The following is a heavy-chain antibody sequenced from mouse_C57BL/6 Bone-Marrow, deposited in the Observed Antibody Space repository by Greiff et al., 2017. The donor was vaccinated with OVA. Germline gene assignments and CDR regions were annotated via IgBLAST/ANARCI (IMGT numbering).Heavy chain of an antibody. CDR2: IWGVGST. CDR3: ASARGQLRFAY. D-gene: IGHD3-2*02. J-gene: IGHJ3*01. V-gene: IGHV2-6*01. CDR1: GFSLTSYG. Sequence: VKLVESGPGLVAPSQSLSITCTVSGFSLTSYGVDWVRQSPGKGLEWLGVIWGVGSTNYNSALKSRLSISKDNSKSQVFLKMNSLQTDDTAMYYCASARGQLRFAYWGQGTLVTVSA.